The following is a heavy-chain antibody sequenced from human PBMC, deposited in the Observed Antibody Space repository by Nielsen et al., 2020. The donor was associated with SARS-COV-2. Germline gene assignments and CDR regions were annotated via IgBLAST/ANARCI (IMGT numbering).Heavy chain of an antibody. J-gene: IGHJ5*02. Sequence: GGSLRLSCAASGFTFSSYSMNWVRQAPGKGLEWVSYISSSSSTIYYADSVKGRFTISRDNAKNSLYLQMNSLRDEDTAVYYCARDSGDYDFWSGYANWFDPWGQGTLGTVSS. D-gene: IGHD3-3*01. CDR3: ARDSGDYDFWSGYANWFDP. V-gene: IGHV3-48*02. CDR2: ISSSSSTI. CDR1: GFTFSSYS.